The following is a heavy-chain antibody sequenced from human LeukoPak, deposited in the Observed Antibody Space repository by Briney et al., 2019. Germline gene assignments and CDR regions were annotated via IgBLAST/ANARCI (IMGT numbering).Heavy chain of an antibody. D-gene: IGHD6-13*01. CDR1: GFTFSNAW. J-gene: IGHJ4*02. CDR2: IKSKTDGGTT. Sequence: GGSLRLSCAASGFTFSNAWMSWVRQAPGKGLEWVGRIKSKTDGGTTDYAAPVKGRFTISRDDSKNTLYLQMNSLRAEDTAVYYCVRDRGGVAAAGTVGHGDCWGQGTLVTVSS. CDR3: VRDRGGVAAAGTVGHGDC. V-gene: IGHV3-15*01.